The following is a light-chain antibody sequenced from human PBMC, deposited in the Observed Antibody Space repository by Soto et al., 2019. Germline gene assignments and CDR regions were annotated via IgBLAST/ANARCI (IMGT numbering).Light chain of an antibody. V-gene: IGLV2-14*01. Sequence: QSALTQPASVSWSPVQSITISCTGTSSDVGGYNYVSWYQQHPGKAPKLMIYEVSNRPSGVSNRFSGSKSGNTASLTISGLQAEDEAHYYCSSYTSSSTLEVFGTGTKVTVL. CDR2: EVS. CDR3: SSYTSSSTLEV. J-gene: IGLJ1*01. CDR1: SSDVGGYNY.